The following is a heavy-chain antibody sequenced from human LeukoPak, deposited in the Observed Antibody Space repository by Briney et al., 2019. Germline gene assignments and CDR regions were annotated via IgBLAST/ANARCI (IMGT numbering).Heavy chain of an antibody. CDR1: GGSISGYY. CDR3: ARRRHDYGDYYFDY. V-gene: IGHV4-59*01. D-gene: IGHD4-17*01. CDR2: IYYTGST. J-gene: IGHJ4*02. Sequence: SETLSLTCTVSGGSISGYYWSWIRQPPGKGLEWIGYIYYTGSTNYNPSLKSRVTMSVDTSKNQFSLKLSSVTAADTAVYYCARRRHDYGDYYFDYWGQGTLVTVSS.